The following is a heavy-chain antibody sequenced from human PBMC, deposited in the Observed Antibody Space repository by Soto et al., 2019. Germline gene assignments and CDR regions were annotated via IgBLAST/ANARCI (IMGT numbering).Heavy chain of an antibody. V-gene: IGHV1-18*01. CDR1: GYTFTSYG. Sequence: ASVKVSCKASGYTFTSYGISWVLQAPGEGLEWMGWISAYNGNTNYAQKLQGRVTMTTDTSTSTAYMELRSLRSDDTAVYYCARDLPGIVGATLDYWGQGTLVTVSS. D-gene: IGHD1-26*01. CDR2: ISAYNGNT. J-gene: IGHJ4*02. CDR3: ARDLPGIVGATLDY.